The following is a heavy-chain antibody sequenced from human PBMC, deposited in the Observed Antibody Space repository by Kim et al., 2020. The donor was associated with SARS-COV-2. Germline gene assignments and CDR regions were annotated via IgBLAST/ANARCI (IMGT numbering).Heavy chain of an antibody. V-gene: IGHV1-69*01. J-gene: IGHJ4*02. Sequence: QKFQGRVTITADESTSTAYMELSSLRSEDTAVYYCARDRFGYSYGPDFDYWGQGTLVTVSS. CDR3: ARDRFGYSYGPDFDY. D-gene: IGHD5-18*01.